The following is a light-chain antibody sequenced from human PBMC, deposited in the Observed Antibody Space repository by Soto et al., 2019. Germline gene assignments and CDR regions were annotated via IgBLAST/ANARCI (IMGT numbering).Light chain of an antibody. V-gene: IGKV2-28*01. Sequence: DIVPIQSPLSLPVTPGEPASIXXRSSXSLLRSNGFNYLDWCLQKPGQAPQXXMYLGSTRASGVPDRCSGSGSGTDFTLKISRVEAEDVGVYYCMQALQTGWTFGQGTKVDIK. CDR1: XSLLRSNGFNY. CDR3: MQALQTGWT. J-gene: IGKJ1*01. CDR2: LGS.